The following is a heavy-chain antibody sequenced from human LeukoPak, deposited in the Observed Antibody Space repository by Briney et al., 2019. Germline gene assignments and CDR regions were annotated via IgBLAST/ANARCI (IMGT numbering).Heavy chain of an antibody. CDR2: IYHSGST. CDR3: ARVYYYDSSGYSWIFDY. Sequence: SQTLSLTCAVSGGSISSGGYSWSWIRQPPGKGLEWIGYIYHSGSTYYNPSLKSRVTILVDRSKKQFSLKLSSVTAADTAVYYCARVYYYDSSGYSWIFDYWGQGTLVTVSS. D-gene: IGHD3-22*01. V-gene: IGHV4-30-2*01. J-gene: IGHJ4*02. CDR1: GGSISSGGYS.